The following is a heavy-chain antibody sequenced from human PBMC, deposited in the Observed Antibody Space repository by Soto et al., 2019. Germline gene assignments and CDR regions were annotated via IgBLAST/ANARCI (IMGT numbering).Heavy chain of an antibody. CDR2: INHSGST. D-gene: IGHD6-13*01. CDR3: ARGHIAAAGKAVHFDY. V-gene: IGHV4-34*01. Sequence: QVQLQQWGAGLLKPSETLSLTCAVYGGSFSGYYWSWIRQPPGKGLEWMGEINHSGSTNYNPSLKSRVTISVDTSKNQFSLKLSSVTAADTAVYYCARGHIAAAGKAVHFDYWGQGTLVTVSS. J-gene: IGHJ4*02. CDR1: GGSFSGYY.